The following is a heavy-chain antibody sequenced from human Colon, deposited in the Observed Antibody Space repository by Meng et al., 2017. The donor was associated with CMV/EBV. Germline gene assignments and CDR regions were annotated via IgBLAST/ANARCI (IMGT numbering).Heavy chain of an antibody. V-gene: IGHV3-7*01. CDR2: VEADGRQK. J-gene: IGHJ4*02. Sequence: EFMFNNDWMTWVRQAPGQGLEWVANVEADGRQKHYADFVKGRFTISRDNAKNLVFLQMNNLRPEDTAVYFCARHVYYRFDYWGQGALVTVSS. CDR1: EFMFNNDW. D-gene: IGHD3-10*01. CDR3: ARHVYYRFDY.